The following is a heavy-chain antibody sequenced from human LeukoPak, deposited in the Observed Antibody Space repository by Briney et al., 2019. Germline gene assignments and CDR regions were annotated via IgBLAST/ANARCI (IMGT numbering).Heavy chain of an antibody. J-gene: IGHJ5*02. D-gene: IGHD6-13*01. V-gene: IGHV4-39*07. Sequence: SETLSLTCTVSSGSISTSNYYWGWIRQPPGKGLEWIGSIYHSGSTYYNPSLKSRVTISVDTSKNQFSLKLSSVTAADTAVYYCARDHRIAADAGRRTPSSSNWFDPWGQGTLVTVSS. CDR1: SGSISTSNYY. CDR3: ARDHRIAADAGRRTPSSSNWFDP. CDR2: IYHSGST.